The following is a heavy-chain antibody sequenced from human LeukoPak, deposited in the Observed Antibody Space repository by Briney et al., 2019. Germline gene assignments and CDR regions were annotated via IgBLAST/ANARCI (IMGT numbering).Heavy chain of an antibody. CDR1: GYTFTSYC. V-gene: IGHV1-46*01. J-gene: IGHJ6*02. CDR2: INPSGGST. Sequence: ASVKVSCKASGYTFTSYCMHWVRQAPGQGLEWMGIINPSGGSTSYAQKFQGRVTMTRDTSTSTVYMELSSLRSEDTAVYYCARGRAYYDFWSDVLDVWGQGTTVTVSS. D-gene: IGHD3-3*01. CDR3: ARGRAYYDFWSDVLDV.